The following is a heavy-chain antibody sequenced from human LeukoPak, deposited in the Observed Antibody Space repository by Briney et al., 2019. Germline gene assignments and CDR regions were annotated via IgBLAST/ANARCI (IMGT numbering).Heavy chain of an antibody. CDR2: ISHRDNPA. CDR1: GFSFSDYY. V-gene: IGHV3-11*01. Sequence: GGSLRLSCAASGFSFSDYYMSWVRQAPGKGPEWISSISHRDNPADYIESVKGRFTVSRDNAKESLYLQMNSLRVEDTAIYYCARAKGSGTYSAWFESWGQGTPVTVSS. J-gene: IGHJ5*01. CDR3: ARAKGSGTYSAWFES. D-gene: IGHD3-10*01.